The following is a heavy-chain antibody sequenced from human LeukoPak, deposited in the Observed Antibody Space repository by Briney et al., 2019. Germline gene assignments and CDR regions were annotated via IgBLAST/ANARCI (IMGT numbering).Heavy chain of an antibody. CDR2: ISGSGGST. J-gene: IGHJ4*02. CDR3: AKDYRAGPHDILTYYFDY. D-gene: IGHD3-9*01. Sequence: PGGSLRLSCAASGFTFSSYAMSWVRHAPGKGLEWVSAISGSGGSTYYADSVKGRFTISRDNSKNTLYLQMNSLRAEDTAVYYCAKDYRAGPHDILTYYFDYWGQGTLVTVSS. V-gene: IGHV3-23*01. CDR1: GFTFSSYA.